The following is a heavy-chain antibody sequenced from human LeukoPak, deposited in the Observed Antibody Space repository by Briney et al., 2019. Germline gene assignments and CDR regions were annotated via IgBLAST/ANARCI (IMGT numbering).Heavy chain of an antibody. J-gene: IGHJ4*02. CDR2: INPNSGGT. Sequence: ASVKVSCKASGYTFTSHHINWVRQAPGQGLEWMGWINPNSGGTNYAQKFQGRVTMTRDTSISTAYMELSRLRSDDTAVYYCAREGCSGGSCYFDYWGQGTLVTVSS. D-gene: IGHD2-15*01. V-gene: IGHV1-2*02. CDR1: GYTFTSHH. CDR3: AREGCSGGSCYFDY.